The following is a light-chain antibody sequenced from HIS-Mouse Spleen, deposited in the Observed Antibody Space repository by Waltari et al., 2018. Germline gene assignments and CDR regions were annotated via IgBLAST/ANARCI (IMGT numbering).Light chain of an antibody. J-gene: IGLJ2*01. CDR2: EDS. CDR3: YSTDSSGNHRV. V-gene: IGLV3-10*01. CDR1: ALPKKY. Sequence: SYELTQPPSVSVSPGQTARITCSGDALPKKYAYWYQQKSGQAPVMVLYEDSKRPSGSPGGFPGSSSGTMATLTISGAQVEDEADYYCYSTDSSGNHRVFGGGTKLTVL.